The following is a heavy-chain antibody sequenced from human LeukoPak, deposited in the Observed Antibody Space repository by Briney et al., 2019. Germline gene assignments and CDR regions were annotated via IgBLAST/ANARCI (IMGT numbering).Heavy chain of an antibody. V-gene: IGHV4-30-4*01. CDR2: TYYSGST. J-gene: IGHJ5*02. D-gene: IGHD3-22*01. CDR3: ARPYYYDSRIDP. CDR1: GGSISSGDYY. Sequence: PSQTLSLTCTVSGGSISSGDYYWSWIRQPPGKGLEWIGYTYYSGSTYYNPSLKSRATISVDTSKNQFSLKLTSVTAADTAVYYCARPYYYDSRIDPWGLGTLVTVSS.